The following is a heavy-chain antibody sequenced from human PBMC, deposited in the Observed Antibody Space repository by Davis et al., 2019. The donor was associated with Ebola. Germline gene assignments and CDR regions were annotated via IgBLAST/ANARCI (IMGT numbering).Heavy chain of an antibody. J-gene: IGHJ4*02. CDR3: ARDTWELLQFDY. D-gene: IGHD1-26*01. CDR2: IYYSGST. Sequence: SETLSLTCTVSGGSISSNSYNWGWIRQPPGKGLEWIGSIYYSGSTNYNPSLKSRVTISVDTSKNQFSLKLSSVTAADTAVYYCARDTWELLQFDYWGQGTLVTVSS. CDR1: GGSISSNSYN. V-gene: IGHV4-39*07.